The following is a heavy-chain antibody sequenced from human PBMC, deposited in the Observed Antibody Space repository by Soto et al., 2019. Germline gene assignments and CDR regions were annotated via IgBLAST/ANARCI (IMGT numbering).Heavy chain of an antibody. CDR2: VFYTGRA. CDR1: GGSLGSYY. CDR3: ARAFKGIIENTGWPKPYYYGLDV. V-gene: IGHV4-59*12. D-gene: IGHD6-19*01. J-gene: IGHJ6*02. Sequence: QVQLQESGPGLVEASETLSLTCTVSGGSLGSYYWSWIRQPPGKGLEWIGYVFYTGRANYNASLKSRVSISLDTSNYQFSLKLSSVTAADTGRYYCARAFKGIIENTGWPKPYYYGLDVWAQGTAVIVSS.